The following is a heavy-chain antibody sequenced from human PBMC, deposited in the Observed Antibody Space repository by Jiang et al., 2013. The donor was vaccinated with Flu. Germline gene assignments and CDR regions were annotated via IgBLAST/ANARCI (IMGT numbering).Heavy chain of an antibody. D-gene: IGHD6-13*01. CDR3: ATPFYSSSWYWDYYYGMDV. J-gene: IGHJ6*02. CDR1: GYTFTSYG. Sequence: GAEVKKPGASVKVSCKASGYTFTSYGISWVRQAPGQGLEWMGWISAYNGNTNYAQKLQGRVTMTTDTSASTAYMELRSLRSDDTAVYYCATPFYSSSWYWDYYYGMDVWGQGTTVTVSS. CDR2: ISAYNGNT. V-gene: IGHV1-18*01.